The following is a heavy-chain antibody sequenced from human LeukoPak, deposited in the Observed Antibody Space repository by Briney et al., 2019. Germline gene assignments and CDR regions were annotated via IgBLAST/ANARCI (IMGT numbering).Heavy chain of an antibody. Sequence: GGSLRLSCAASGFTFSSYSMNWVRQAPGKGLEWVSSISSSSSYIYYADSLKGRFTISRDNAKNSLYLQMNSLRAEDTAVYYCARDLEVRELPFSPPRYWSQGTLVTVSS. V-gene: IGHV3-21*01. CDR2: ISSSSSYI. CDR3: ARDLEVRELPFSPPRY. J-gene: IGHJ4*02. CDR1: GFTFSSYS. D-gene: IGHD1-26*01.